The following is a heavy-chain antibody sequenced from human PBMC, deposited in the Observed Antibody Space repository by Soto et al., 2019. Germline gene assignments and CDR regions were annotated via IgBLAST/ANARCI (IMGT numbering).Heavy chain of an antibody. Sequence: PSETLSLTCAVSGVSIGSPNWWTWVRQAPGKGLEWIGEMWPSGGTTYNPSLRNRVTISVDNSKNHLSLTLTSVTAADTAIHYCARCLHCSNGGRFDPWGQGALVTVSS. CDR2: MWPSGGT. V-gene: IGHV4-4*02. CDR3: ARCLHCSNGGRFDP. J-gene: IGHJ5*02. CDR1: GVSIGSPNW. D-gene: IGHD2-8*01.